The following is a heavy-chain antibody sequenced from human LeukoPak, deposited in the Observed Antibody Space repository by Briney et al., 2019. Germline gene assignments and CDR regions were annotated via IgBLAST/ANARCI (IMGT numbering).Heavy chain of an antibody. Sequence: PSETLSLTCTVSGVSISSYYWNWIRQPPGKGLEWIGYIYYSGNTNYNPSLESRVTISIDTSKSQISLRLSSVTAADTAVYYCARSGRGTFTSYWTYFDFWGQGTLVTVSS. V-gene: IGHV4-59*01. CDR1: GVSISSYY. CDR2: IYYSGNT. CDR3: ARSGRGTFTSYWTYFDF. J-gene: IGHJ4*02. D-gene: IGHD2/OR15-2a*01.